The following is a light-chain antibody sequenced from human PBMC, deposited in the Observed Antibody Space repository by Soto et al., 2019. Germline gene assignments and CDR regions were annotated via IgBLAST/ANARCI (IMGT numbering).Light chain of an antibody. Sequence: QSVLTQPASVSGSPGQSITISCTGTSSDVGGYNYVSWYQQRPGKAPKLMIYDVSNRPSGVSNRFSGSKSGNTASLTISGLQAEDEADYYCSSYASSITVVFGGGTQLTVL. CDR2: DVS. CDR3: SSYASSITVV. CDR1: SSDVGGYNY. J-gene: IGLJ2*01. V-gene: IGLV2-14*01.